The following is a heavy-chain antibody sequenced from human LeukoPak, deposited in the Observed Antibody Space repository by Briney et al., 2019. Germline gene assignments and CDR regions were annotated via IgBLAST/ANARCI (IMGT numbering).Heavy chain of an antibody. Sequence: SVKVSCKASGGTFSSYAISWVRQAPGQGPEWMGGIIPIFGTANYAQKFQGRVTITTDESTSTAYMELSSLRSEDTAVYYCARAYYYGSGSSGAFDYWGQGTLVTVSS. J-gene: IGHJ4*02. D-gene: IGHD3-10*01. CDR2: IIPIFGTA. CDR1: GGTFSSYA. V-gene: IGHV1-69*05. CDR3: ARAYYYGSGSSGAFDY.